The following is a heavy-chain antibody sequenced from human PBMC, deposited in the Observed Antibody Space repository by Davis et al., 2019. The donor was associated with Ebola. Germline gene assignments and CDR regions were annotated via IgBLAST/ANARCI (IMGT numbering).Heavy chain of an antibody. CDR3: AKDRHPLATNKIYYFDY. D-gene: IGHD2-8*01. V-gene: IGHV1-2*02. CDR1: GYTFTDYY. J-gene: IGHJ4*01. Sequence: ASVKVSCKASGYTFTDYYIHWVRQAPGQGLEWMGWINPNSGGTNYAQKFQGRVTMTTDTSTSTAYMELRSLRSDDTAMYYCAKDRHPLATNKIYYFDYWGHGTLVTVSS. CDR2: INPNSGGT.